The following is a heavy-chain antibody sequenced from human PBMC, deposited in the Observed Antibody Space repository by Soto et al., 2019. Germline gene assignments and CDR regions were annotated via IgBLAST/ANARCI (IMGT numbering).Heavy chain of an antibody. V-gene: IGHV3-53*01. D-gene: IGHD5-18*01. Sequence: VQLVESGGGLIQPGGSLRLSCAASGFTVSSHHMTWVRQAPGRGPEWVSTIYPAGNTFYADSVKGRFTISRDTSKNMLYLQMTSLRAEATAVYYCARGVDTAKAGYWGQGTLVTVSS. CDR1: GFTVSSHH. CDR2: IYPAGNT. J-gene: IGHJ4*02. CDR3: ARGVDTAKAGY.